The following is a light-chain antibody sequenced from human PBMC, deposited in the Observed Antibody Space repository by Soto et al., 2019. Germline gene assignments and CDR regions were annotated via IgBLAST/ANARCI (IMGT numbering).Light chain of an antibody. Sequence: ILMTQSPSSLSASVGDRVTITCRASQSISSYLNWYQQKPGKAPKLLIYAASSLQSGVPSRFSGSGSGTDFTLTISSLQPEDFATYYCQQSYSTPPWTFGQGTKAEIK. CDR1: QSISSY. J-gene: IGKJ1*01. V-gene: IGKV1-39*01. CDR3: QQSYSTPPWT. CDR2: AAS.